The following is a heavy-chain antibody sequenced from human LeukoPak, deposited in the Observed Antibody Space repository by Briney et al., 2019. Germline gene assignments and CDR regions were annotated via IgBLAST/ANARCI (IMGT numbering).Heavy chain of an antibody. J-gene: IGHJ4*02. V-gene: IGHV3-23*01. CDR2: ISGSGGST. CDR3: AKGTYSSSPRDY. Sequence: AGGSLRLSCAASGFTFSSYGMHWVRQAPGKGLEWVSAISGSGGSTYYADSVKGRFTISRDNSKNTLFLQMNSLRAEDTAVYYCAKGTYSSSPRDYWGQGTLVTVSS. D-gene: IGHD6-6*01. CDR1: GFTFSSYG.